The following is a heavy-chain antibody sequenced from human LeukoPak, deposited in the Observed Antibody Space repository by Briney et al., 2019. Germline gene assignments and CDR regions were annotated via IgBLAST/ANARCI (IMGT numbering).Heavy chain of an antibody. CDR3: AKDPNGDYVGAFDF. Sequence: GGSLRLSCAAPEFTFSRYAMTWVRQAPGKGLEWVSSITSRDGRTSYTDSVKGRFTVSRDNSKNTLYLQMSSLRVEDTAVYYCAKDPNGDYVGAFDFWGQGTLVTVSS. D-gene: IGHD4-17*01. CDR2: ITSRDGRT. V-gene: IGHV3-23*01. J-gene: IGHJ3*01. CDR1: EFTFSRYA.